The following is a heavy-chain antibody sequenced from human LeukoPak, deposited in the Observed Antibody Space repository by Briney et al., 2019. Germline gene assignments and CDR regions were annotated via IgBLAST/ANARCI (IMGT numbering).Heavy chain of an antibody. Sequence: ASVRVSCKASVYTFTGYYMHWVRQAPGQGLEWMGWINPNSGGTNYAQKFQCRVTMTRDTSISTAYMELSRLRSDEPAVYYCARGPFLEYYDFWSGYQGRGILVYWGQGTLVTVSS. D-gene: IGHD3-3*01. J-gene: IGHJ4*02. CDR3: ARGPFLEYYDFWSGYQGRGILVY. CDR2: INPNSGGT. V-gene: IGHV1-2*02. CDR1: VYTFTGYY.